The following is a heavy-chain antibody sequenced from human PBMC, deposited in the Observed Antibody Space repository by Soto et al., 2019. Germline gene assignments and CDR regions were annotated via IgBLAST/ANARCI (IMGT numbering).Heavy chain of an antibody. Sequence: ASVKVSCKASGFTFTSSAFQWVRQARGQRLEWIGWIAVGSGYTNYAQRFQDRVTLTRDMSTATTYMELSRLTPEDTAIYYCAADATAWQQMVPSDYWGQGTLVTVSS. CDR2: IAVGSGYT. CDR1: GFTFTSSA. J-gene: IGHJ4*02. CDR3: AADATAWQQMVPSDY. V-gene: IGHV1-58*01. D-gene: IGHD2-8*01.